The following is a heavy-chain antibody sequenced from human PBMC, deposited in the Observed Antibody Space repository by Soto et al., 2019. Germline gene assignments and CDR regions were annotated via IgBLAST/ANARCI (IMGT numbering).Heavy chain of an antibody. CDR2: ISGSCGST. D-gene: IGHD6-13*01. J-gene: IGHJ4*02. Sequence: EVQLLESGGGLVQPGGSLRLSFAASGLTFSNYAVTWVRQAPGTRLEWVSTISGSCGSTYYAAYVKGRFTISRDNSETTLYLQMNSMRAEDTAVYYCAKDQGSSWYEIDYWGQGTLVTVSS. CDR3: AKDQGSSWYEIDY. V-gene: IGHV3-23*01. CDR1: GLTFSNYA.